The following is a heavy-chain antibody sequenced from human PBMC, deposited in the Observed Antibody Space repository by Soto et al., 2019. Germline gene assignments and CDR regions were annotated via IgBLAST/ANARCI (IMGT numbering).Heavy chain of an antibody. V-gene: IGHV5-51*01. Sequence: GESLKISCKGSGYSLTSYWIGWVRQMPGKGLEWMGIMYPGDSDTRDSPSFQGQVTSSADKSISTAYLPWSSRKASDTAMYYCARSRATRRERGYYYSYGTDLWGQGTKLTVS. D-gene: IGHD1-1*01. CDR3: ARSRATRRERGYYYSYGTDL. CDR1: GYSLTSYW. J-gene: IGHJ6*02. CDR2: MYPGDSDT.